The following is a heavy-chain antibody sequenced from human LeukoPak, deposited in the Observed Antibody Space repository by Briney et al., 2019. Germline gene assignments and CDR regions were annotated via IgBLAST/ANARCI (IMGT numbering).Heavy chain of an antibody. V-gene: IGHV3-7*05. CDR1: GFTFTSYW. Sequence: PGGSLRLSCVASGFTFTSYWMSWVRQAPGKGLEWVANINQDGSEKLYVDSVKGRFTISRDNAKNSLYLQMNSLRAEDTAVYYCARGEIAVAGQDYYFDYWGQGTLVTVSS. CDR3: ARGEIAVAGQDYYFDY. D-gene: IGHD6-19*01. J-gene: IGHJ4*02. CDR2: INQDGSEK.